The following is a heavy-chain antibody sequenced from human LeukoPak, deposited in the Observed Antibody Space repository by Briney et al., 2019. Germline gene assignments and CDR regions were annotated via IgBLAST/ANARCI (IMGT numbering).Heavy chain of an antibody. CDR3: ARKLGTGSSAGVIDY. Sequence: PSETLSLTCAVYGGSFSGYYWSWIRQPPGKGLEWIGEINDSGSTNYNPSLTSRVTISVDTSKNQFSLKVKAVTAADTAVYYGARKLGTGSSAGVIDYWGQRTLVTVSS. D-gene: IGHD6-6*01. J-gene: IGHJ4*02. CDR1: GGSFSGYY. V-gene: IGHV4-34*01. CDR2: INDSGST.